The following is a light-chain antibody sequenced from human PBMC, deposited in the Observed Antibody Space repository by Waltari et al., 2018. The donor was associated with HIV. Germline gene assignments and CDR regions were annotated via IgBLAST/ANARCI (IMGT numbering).Light chain of an antibody. CDR2: DAS. Sequence: DIQMTQSPSSLSASVGDRVTITCQASQDISNYLNWYQQEPGKAPKLLIYDASNLETGVPARFSGSGSGTDFTFTISSLQPEDIATYNCQQYDNLPPSFGQGTKLEIK. CDR1: QDISNY. V-gene: IGKV1-33*01. J-gene: IGKJ2*01. CDR3: QQYDNLPPS.